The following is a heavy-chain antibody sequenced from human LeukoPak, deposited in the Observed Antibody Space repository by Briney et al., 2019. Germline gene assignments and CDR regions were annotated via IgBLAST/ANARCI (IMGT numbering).Heavy chain of an antibody. V-gene: IGHV1-69*13. CDR1: GGTFSSYA. CDR2: IIPIFGTA. Sequence: SVKVSCKASGGTFSSYAISWVRQAPGQGLEWMGGIIPIFGTANYAQKFQGRVTITADESTSTAYMELSSLRSEDTAVYYCARDRCSSTSCSPIFDYWGQGTLVTVSS. CDR3: ARDRCSSTSCSPIFDY. D-gene: IGHD2-2*01. J-gene: IGHJ4*02.